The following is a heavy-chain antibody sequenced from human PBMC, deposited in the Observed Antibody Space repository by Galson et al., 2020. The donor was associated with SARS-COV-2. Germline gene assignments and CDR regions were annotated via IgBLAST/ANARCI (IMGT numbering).Heavy chain of an antibody. CDR2: ISSSSRSI. J-gene: IGHJ6*02. D-gene: IGHD6-19*01. V-gene: IGHV3-21*01. CDR3: AREIAVSTYGMDV. CDR1: GFTFSSYG. Sequence: GGSLRLSCAASGFTFSSYGVNWVRQAPGKGLEWVSSISSSSRSIYYADPVKGRFTISRDKAKNSLYLQMNSLRAEDTAVYYCAREIAVSTYGMDVWGQGTTVTVSS.